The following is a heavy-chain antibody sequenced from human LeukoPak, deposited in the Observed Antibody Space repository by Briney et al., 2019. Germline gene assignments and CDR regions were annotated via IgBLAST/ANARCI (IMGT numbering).Heavy chain of an antibody. V-gene: IGHV3-30*03. Sequence: GGSLRLSCAASGFTFSSYWMNWARQAPGKGLEWAAVISYDGKKEYYADSVKGRFTISRDDSRNTLYLQMNSLRPEDTAVYYCARPRVRMGLQLPLDSWGQGTLVTVSS. CDR3: ARPRVRMGLQLPLDS. J-gene: IGHJ4*02. CDR1: GFTFSSYW. D-gene: IGHD4-11*01. CDR2: ISYDGKKE.